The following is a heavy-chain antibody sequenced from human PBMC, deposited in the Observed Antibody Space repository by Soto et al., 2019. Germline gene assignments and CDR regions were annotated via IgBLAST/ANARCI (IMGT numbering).Heavy chain of an antibody. Sequence: SVKVSCKASGGTFSSYAISWVRQAPGQGLEWMGGIIPIFGTANYAQKFQGRVTITADESTSTAYMELSSLRSEDTAVYYCASRGIVVVITDPYYGMDVWGQGTTVTVS. CDR2: IIPIFGTA. J-gene: IGHJ6*02. CDR3: ASRGIVVVITDPYYGMDV. CDR1: GGTFSSYA. D-gene: IGHD3-22*01. V-gene: IGHV1-69*13.